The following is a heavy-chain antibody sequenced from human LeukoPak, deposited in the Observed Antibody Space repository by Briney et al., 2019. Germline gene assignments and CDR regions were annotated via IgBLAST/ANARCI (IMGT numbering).Heavy chain of an antibody. CDR2: INPHSGGT. Sequence: ASVKVSCKASGYNFTDYHMHWVRQAPGQGLESMGWINPHSGGTKYAEKFQGRVTMTRDTSINTAYMELSSLRSDDTAAYCCARDYCSFKSCYRGYWGQGTLVSVS. D-gene: IGHD2-15*01. V-gene: IGHV1-2*02. CDR3: ARDYCSFKSCYRGY. J-gene: IGHJ4*02. CDR1: GYNFTDYH.